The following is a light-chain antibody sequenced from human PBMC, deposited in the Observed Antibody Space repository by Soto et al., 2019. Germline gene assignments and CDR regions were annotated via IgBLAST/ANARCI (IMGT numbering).Light chain of an antibody. V-gene: IGKV2-28*01. Sequence: DIVMTQSPLSLPVTPGEPASISCRSSQSLLHSNGNNYVDWYLQKPGQSPQLLIYLGSNRASGVPDRFSGSGSGTDFSLKISRVEAEDVGVYYCVQVLQTPLTFCGGTRVEIK. CDR3: VQVLQTPLT. J-gene: IGKJ4*01. CDR1: QSLLHSNGNNY. CDR2: LGS.